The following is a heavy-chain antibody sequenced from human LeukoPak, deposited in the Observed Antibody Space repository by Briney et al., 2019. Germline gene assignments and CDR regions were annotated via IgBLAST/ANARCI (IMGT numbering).Heavy chain of an antibody. CDR2: ISSSSSTI. V-gene: IGHV3-48*01. CDR1: GFTFSSYA. CDR3: ARVPGDYEYYYYMDV. Sequence: GGSLRLSCAASGFTFSSYAMSWVRQAPGKGLEWVSYISSSSSTIYYADSVKGRFTISRDNAKNSLYLQMNSLRAEDTAVYYCARVPGDYEYYYYMDVWGKGTTVTVSS. J-gene: IGHJ6*03. D-gene: IGHD4-17*01.